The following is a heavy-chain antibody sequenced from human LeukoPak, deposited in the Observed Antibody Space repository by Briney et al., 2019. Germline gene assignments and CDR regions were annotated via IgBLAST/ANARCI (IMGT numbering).Heavy chain of an antibody. D-gene: IGHD3-9*01. CDR3: ARDGGYDILTGYYLGAFDI. CDR2: IYSSGNT. V-gene: IGHV4-39*07. CDR1: GASISSSNYY. Sequence: SETLSLTCAVSGASISSSNYYWGWVRQSPGKGLEWIGNIYSSGNTYYNASLKSRVTMYIDTSKNQFSLKLSSVTAADTAVYYCARDGGYDILTGYYLGAFDIWGQGTMVTVSS. J-gene: IGHJ3*02.